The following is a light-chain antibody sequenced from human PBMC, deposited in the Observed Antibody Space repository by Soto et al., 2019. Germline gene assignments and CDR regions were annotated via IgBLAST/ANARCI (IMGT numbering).Light chain of an antibody. CDR1: QSVSSNY. V-gene: IGKV3-20*01. CDR3: QQYGSSPPYT. J-gene: IGKJ2*01. CDR2: GAS. Sequence: EIVLTQSPGTLSLSPGERATLSCRASQSVSSNYLAWYQQKPGQAPRLLIYGASSRATGIPDRFSGSGSGTDFTLTISRLEPEDCAVYYCQQYGSSPPYTFGQETTLEIK.